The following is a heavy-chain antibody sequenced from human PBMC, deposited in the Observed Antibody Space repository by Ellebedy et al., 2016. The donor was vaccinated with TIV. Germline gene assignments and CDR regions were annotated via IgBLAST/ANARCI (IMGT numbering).Heavy chain of an antibody. CDR2: IITIGITI. Sequence: GGSLRLSCAASGFTFSDYYMIWIRQAPGKGLEWVSYIITIGITIYYADSVKGRFTIAMDNPKNSLSLLMNSLRAEDTAVYYCPRDDRIIDQQHNWFDPWGQGTLVTVSS. CDR3: PRDDRIIDQQHNWFDP. CDR1: GFTFSDYY. D-gene: IGHD2-2*01. V-gene: IGHV3-11*01. J-gene: IGHJ5*02.